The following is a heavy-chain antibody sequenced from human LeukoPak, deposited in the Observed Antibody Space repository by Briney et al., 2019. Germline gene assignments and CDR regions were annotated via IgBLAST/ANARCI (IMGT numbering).Heavy chain of an antibody. CDR1: GYTFTSYS. D-gene: IGHD1-26*01. Sequence: ASVKVSCKASGYTFTSYSISWVRRAPGQGLEWMGWISPSNGDTNYAQKVQDRVTMTTDTSTTTVYMELRSLTSDDTAIYYCARDSGWELRHFFFGEWGQGTLVTVSS. CDR2: ISPSNGDT. CDR3: ARDSGWELRHFFFGE. V-gene: IGHV1-18*04. J-gene: IGHJ4*02.